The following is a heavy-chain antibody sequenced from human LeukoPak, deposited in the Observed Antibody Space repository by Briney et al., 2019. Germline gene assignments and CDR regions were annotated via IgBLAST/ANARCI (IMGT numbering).Heavy chain of an antibody. CDR1: GFTFSTYS. J-gene: IGHJ4*02. CDR2: IEQDGSVK. CDR3: ARDAY. Sequence: GGSLRLSCAASGFTFSTYSMSWVRQAPGKGLEWVASIEQDGSVKYYVDSVKGRFTISRDNAKTSLYLQMNTLRAEDTAVYYCARDAYWGQGTLVTVSS. V-gene: IGHV3-7*01.